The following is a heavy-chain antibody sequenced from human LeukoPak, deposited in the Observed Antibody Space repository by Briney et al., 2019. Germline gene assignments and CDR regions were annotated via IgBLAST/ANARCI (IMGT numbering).Heavy chain of an antibody. CDR2: IYHGGST. V-gene: IGHV4-34*01. CDR3: ARPYDYGDYGWYFDL. CDR1: GGSFSGYY. Sequence: SETLSLTCAVYGGSFSGYYWSWIRQPPGKGLEWIGYIYHGGSTYYSPSLKGRVTISLDMSTNQFSLNLYSVAAADTAVYYCARPYDYGDYGWYFDLWGRGTLVTVSS. D-gene: IGHD4-17*01. J-gene: IGHJ2*01.